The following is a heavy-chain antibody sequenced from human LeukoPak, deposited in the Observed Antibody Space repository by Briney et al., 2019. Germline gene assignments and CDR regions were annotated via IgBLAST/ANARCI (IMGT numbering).Heavy chain of an antibody. CDR3: AKSSNGWYNFDY. CDR1: GFTFSSYA. Sequence: GGSLRLSCAASGFTFSSYAMSWVRQAPGKGLEWVSAINGGGTTYYSDSVKGRFTISRDNSKNTLYLQMNSLRAEDTAVYYCAKSSNGWYNFDYWGQGTLVTVSS. J-gene: IGHJ4*02. V-gene: IGHV3-23*01. CDR2: INGGGTT. D-gene: IGHD6-19*01.